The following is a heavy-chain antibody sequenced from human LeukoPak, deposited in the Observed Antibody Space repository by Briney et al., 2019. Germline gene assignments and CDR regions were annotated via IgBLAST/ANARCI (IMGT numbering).Heavy chain of an antibody. Sequence: PSETLSLTCAVYGGSFSGYYWSWIRQPPGKGLEWIGEINHSGSTNYNPSLKSRVTISVDTSKNQFSLKLSSVTAADTAVYYCARTVAAARPGWFDPWGQATLVTVSS. D-gene: IGHD6-6*01. V-gene: IGHV4-34*01. CDR2: INHSGST. CDR1: GGSFSGYY. CDR3: ARTVAAARPGWFDP. J-gene: IGHJ5*02.